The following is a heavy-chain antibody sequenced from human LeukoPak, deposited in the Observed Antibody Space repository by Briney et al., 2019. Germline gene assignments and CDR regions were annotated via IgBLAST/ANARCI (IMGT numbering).Heavy chain of an antibody. J-gene: IGHJ4*02. D-gene: IGHD6-13*01. CDR3: AREPGIAAAGSFDY. CDR2: ISSSSSYI. V-gene: IGHV3-21*01. Sequence: GGSLRLSCAASGFTFSSYSMNWVRQAPGKGLEWVSSISSSSSYIYCADSVKGRFTISRDNAKNSLYLQMNSLRAEDTAVYYCAREPGIAAAGSFDYWGQGTLVTVSS. CDR1: GFTFSSYS.